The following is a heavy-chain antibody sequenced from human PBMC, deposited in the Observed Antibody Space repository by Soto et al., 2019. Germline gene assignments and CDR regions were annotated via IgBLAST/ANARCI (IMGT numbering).Heavy chain of an antibody. Sequence: PSETLSLTCAVYGWSFSGYYWSWIRQPPGKGLEWIGEINHSGSTNYNPSLKSRVTISVDTSKNQFSLKLNSVTAADTAVYFCARMTSGNSGGYYFAEYFQHWGQGTLVTVSS. CDR2: INHSGST. CDR3: ARMTSGNSGGYYFAEYFQH. D-gene: IGHD1-26*01. CDR1: GWSFSGYY. J-gene: IGHJ1*01. V-gene: IGHV4-34*01.